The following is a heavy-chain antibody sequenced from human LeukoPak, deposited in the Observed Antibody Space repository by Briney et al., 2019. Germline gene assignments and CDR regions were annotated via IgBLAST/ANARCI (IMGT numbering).Heavy chain of an antibody. CDR3: ARDRPRTLLRFLEWLPQNWFDP. CDR2: IIPIFGTA. J-gene: IGHJ5*02. CDR1: GGTFSSYA. V-gene: IGHV1-69*01. D-gene: IGHD3-3*01. Sequence: SVKASCKASGGTFSSYAISWVRQAPGQGLEWMGGIIPIFGTANYAQKFQGRVTITADESTSTAYMELSSLRSEDTAVYYCARDRPRTLLRFLEWLPQNWFDPWGQGTLVTVSS.